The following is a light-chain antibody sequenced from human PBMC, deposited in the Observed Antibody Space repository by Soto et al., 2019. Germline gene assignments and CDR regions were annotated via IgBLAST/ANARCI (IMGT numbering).Light chain of an antibody. Sequence: AIQLTQSPSSLSASVGDRVTITCRASQGISSALAWYQQKPGKAPKLLIYDASSLESGGPSRFSGSGSGTDFTLTISSLQPEDFATYDCQQFNSYPPTFGQGTKVEIK. V-gene: IGKV1-13*02. J-gene: IGKJ1*01. CDR3: QQFNSYPPT. CDR2: DAS. CDR1: QGISSA.